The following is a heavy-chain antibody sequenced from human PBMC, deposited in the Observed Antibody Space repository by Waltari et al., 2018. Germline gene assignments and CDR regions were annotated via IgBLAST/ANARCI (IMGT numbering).Heavy chain of an antibody. Sequence: EVQLVESGGGLVQPGRSLRISCVGSGFSFADRAMHWVRQVPGKGLEWVSGINWNSGNIGYADSVKGRFTISRDNAKNSLYLQINSVRTEDTALYYCTSDAFGNSIGGVFDYWGQGTLVNVSS. CDR2: INWNSGNI. CDR3: TSDAFGNSIGGVFDY. J-gene: IGHJ4*02. V-gene: IGHV3-9*01. D-gene: IGHD3-3*01. CDR1: GFSFADRA.